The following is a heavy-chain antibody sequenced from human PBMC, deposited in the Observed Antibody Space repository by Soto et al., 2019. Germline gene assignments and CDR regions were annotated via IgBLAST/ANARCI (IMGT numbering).Heavy chain of an antibody. D-gene: IGHD1-26*01. CDR3: ARSKWELRAFDI. CDR1: GFTFSSYA. V-gene: IGHV3-30-3*01. J-gene: IGHJ3*02. CDR2: ISYDGSNK. Sequence: LRLSCAASGFTFSSYAMHWVRQAPGKGLEWVAVISYDGSNKYYADSVKGRFTISRDNSKNTLYLQMNSLRAEDTAVYYCARSKWELRAFDIWGQGTMVTVSS.